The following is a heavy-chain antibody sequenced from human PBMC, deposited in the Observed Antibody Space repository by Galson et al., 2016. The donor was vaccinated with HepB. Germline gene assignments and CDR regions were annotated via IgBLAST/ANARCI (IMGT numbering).Heavy chain of an antibody. CDR1: GFPFSSYS. V-gene: IGHV3-48*01. CDR3: ARDSTWNIVAKVLFDP. Sequence: SLRLSCAASGFPFSSYSMSWVRQAPGRGLEWLSCISWTSSTTYYADSVKGRLTISTDNAKNSLYRHMSSLRAEDTAVYYCARDSTWNIVAKVLFDPWGQGTLVTVSS. D-gene: IGHD5-12*01. J-gene: IGHJ5*02. CDR2: ISWTSSTT.